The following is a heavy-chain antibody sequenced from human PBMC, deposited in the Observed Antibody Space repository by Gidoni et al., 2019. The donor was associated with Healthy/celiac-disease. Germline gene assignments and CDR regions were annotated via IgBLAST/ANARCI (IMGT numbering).Heavy chain of an antibody. D-gene: IGHD4-17*01. CDR3: ARDLGDYSNWNYGMDV. CDR2: IWYDGSNK. CDR1: GFTFSSYG. V-gene: IGHV3-33*01. Sequence: QVQLVESGGGVVQPGRSLRLSCAASGFTFSSYGMHWVRQAPGKGLEWVAVIWYDGSNKYYADSVKGRFTISRDNSKNTLYLQMNSLRAEDTAVYYCARDLGDYSNWNYGMDVWGQGTTVTVSS. J-gene: IGHJ6*02.